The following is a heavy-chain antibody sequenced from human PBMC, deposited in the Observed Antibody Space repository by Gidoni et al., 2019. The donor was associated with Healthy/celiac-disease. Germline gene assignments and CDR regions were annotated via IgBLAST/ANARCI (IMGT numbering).Heavy chain of an antibody. CDR3: ARAGSDSSGSRVWFDP. Sequence: EVQLVAAGGGVVRPGGSLTTYCADYGFTFACYGMSWVSQAPGKGLEWVSVINWNGGSIGYADSLKGRFTISRDNAKNSLYLQMNSLRAEDTALYHCARAGSDSSGSRVWFDPWGQGPLVTLSS. D-gene: IGHD6-19*01. CDR1: GFTFACYG. V-gene: IGHV3-20*01. J-gene: IGHJ5*02. CDR2: INWNGGSI.